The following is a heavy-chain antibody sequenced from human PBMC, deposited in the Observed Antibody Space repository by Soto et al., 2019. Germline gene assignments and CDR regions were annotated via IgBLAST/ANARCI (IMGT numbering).Heavy chain of an antibody. CDR3: ARAPYSSTWLTFDY. Sequence: SETLSLTCTVSGGSISSGGYYWSWIRQHPGKGLEWIGYIYYSGSTYYNPSLKSRVTISVDTSKNQFSLKLSSVTAADTAVYYCARAPYSSTWLTFDYWGQGPLVTGSS. J-gene: IGHJ4*02. V-gene: IGHV4-31*03. CDR2: IYYSGST. D-gene: IGHD6-13*01. CDR1: GGSISSGGYY.